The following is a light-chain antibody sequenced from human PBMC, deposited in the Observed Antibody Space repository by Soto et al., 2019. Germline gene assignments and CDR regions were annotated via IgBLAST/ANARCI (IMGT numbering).Light chain of an antibody. CDR3: CSYTATHTYI. V-gene: IGLV2-11*01. J-gene: IGLJ1*01. CDR2: VVT. Sequence: QSALTQPRSVSGSPGQSVTISCTGTSIDVGGSGFVSWYQQHPDKAPKLMIYVVTQRPSGVPDRFSGSKPGNTASLTISGLQAEDEADYYCCSYTATHTYIFGTGTKVTVL. CDR1: SIDVGGSGF.